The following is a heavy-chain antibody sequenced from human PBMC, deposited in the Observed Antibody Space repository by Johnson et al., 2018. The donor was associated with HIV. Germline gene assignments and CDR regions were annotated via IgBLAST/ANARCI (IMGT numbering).Heavy chain of an antibody. V-gene: IGHV3-30*04. D-gene: IGHD6-6*01. Sequence: QVQLVESGGGVVQPGRSLRLSCAASGFTFSSYAIHWVRQAPGKGLEWVAVISSDGTNTYYTDSVTGRFPISRDNSKNTLYLQMISLRPEDTAVYYCARDSSNSFRFEMHAFDIWGQGTMVTVSS. CDR3: ARDSSNSFRFEMHAFDI. J-gene: IGHJ3*02. CDR1: GFTFSSYA. CDR2: ISSDGTNT.